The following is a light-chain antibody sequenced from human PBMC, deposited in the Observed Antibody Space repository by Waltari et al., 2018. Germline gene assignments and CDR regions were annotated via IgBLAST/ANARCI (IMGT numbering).Light chain of an antibody. CDR1: SSNIGSNP. V-gene: IGLV1-44*01. Sequence: QSILTQPPSASGPPGQRVTFSCSGNSSNIGSNPVNWYQHLPGTAPNLLIYKSFQLHSGVPDRFSGAKSGTSASLAISGLQSEDEADYYCAVWDDSLNGHIFGTGTKVTVL. CDR3: AVWDDSLNGHI. J-gene: IGLJ1*01. CDR2: KSF.